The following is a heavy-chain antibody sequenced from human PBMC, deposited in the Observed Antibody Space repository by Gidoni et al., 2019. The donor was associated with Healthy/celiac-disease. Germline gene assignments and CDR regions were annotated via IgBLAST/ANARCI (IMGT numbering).Heavy chain of an antibody. CDR3: ARGRVAAAAFDH. CDR2: INHSGST. V-gene: IGHV4-34*01. J-gene: IGHJ5*02. Sequence: QVQLQQWGAGQLKPPETPSPTSAVYGGSFSGYSWSWIRQPPGKGLEWIGEINHSGSTTYNPSLKSRVTISVDTSENQFTLKLSSVTAADTAVYYCARGRVAAAAFDHWGQGTLVTVSS. D-gene: IGHD6-13*01. CDR1: GGSFSGYS.